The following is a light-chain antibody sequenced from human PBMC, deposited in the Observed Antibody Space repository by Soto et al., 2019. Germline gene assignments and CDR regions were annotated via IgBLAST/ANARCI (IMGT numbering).Light chain of an antibody. CDR3: AAWDVSLNGLYV. CDR2: NNN. V-gene: IGLV1-44*01. Sequence: QSVLTKPPSASGTPGQRVTISCSGSSSNIGSSSVNWYQQLPGTAPKLLIYNNNQWPSGVPDRFSGSKSGTLASLAISGLQSEDEADYYCAAWDVSLNGLYVFGTGTKVTVL. CDR1: SSNIGSSS. J-gene: IGLJ1*01.